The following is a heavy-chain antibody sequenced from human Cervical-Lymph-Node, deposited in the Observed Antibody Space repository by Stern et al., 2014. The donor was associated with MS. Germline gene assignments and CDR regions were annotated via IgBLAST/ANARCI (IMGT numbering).Heavy chain of an antibody. CDR1: GFTFSSYS. V-gene: IGHV3-21*01. CDR2: ISSGDSYI. D-gene: IGHD4-23*01. J-gene: IGHJ4*02. CDR3: ARGRGGNYRYYFDY. Sequence: EVQLVESGGGLVKPGGSLRLSCAASGFTFSSYSMNWVRQAPGKGLEWVASISSGDSYIYYADSLKGRFTISRDNAKNSLYLQMNSLRAEDTAVYYCARGRGGNYRYYFDYWGQGTLVTVSS.